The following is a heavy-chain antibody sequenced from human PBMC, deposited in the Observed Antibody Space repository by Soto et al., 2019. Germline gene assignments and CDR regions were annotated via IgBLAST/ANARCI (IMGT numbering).Heavy chain of an antibody. CDR2: ISYDGSNK. D-gene: IGHD1-1*01. CDR1: GFTFSSYG. V-gene: IGHV3-30*18. Sequence: QVQLVESGGGVVQPGRSLRLSCAASGFTFSSYGMHWVRQAPGKGLEWVAVISYDGSNKYYADSVKGRFTISRDNSKNTLYLQMNSLRAEDTAVYYCAKTTAQGAFEIWGQGTMVTVSS. CDR3: AKTTAQGAFEI. J-gene: IGHJ3*02.